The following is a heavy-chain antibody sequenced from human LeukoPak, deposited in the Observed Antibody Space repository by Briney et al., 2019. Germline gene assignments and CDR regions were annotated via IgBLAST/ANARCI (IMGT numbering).Heavy chain of an antibody. CDR3: AKSRSNIAVAAFDY. CDR2: ISYDGNNK. Sequence: GRSLRLSCAASGFTFINYGMHWVRQAPGKGLEWVAVISYDGNNKYYADSVKGRFTISRDNSKNTLYLQMNSLRAEDTAVYYCAKSRSNIAVAAFDYWGQGTLVTVSS. J-gene: IGHJ4*02. V-gene: IGHV3-30*18. CDR1: GFTFINYG. D-gene: IGHD6-19*01.